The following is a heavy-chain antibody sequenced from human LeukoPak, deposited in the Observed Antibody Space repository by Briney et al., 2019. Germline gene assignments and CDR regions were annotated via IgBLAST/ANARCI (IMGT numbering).Heavy chain of an antibody. Sequence: GGSLRLPCPASGFSFGNYGMHWVRQAPGKGLEGVECIRYDGSNIYYADSVKGRFTISRDNSKNTLYLQMNSLRAEDTAVYYCAKDPTYSGYGGLDVWGKGTTVSVSS. CDR2: IRYDGSNI. J-gene: IGHJ6*04. CDR3: AKDPTYSGYGGLDV. V-gene: IGHV3-30*02. CDR1: GFSFGNYG. D-gene: IGHD5-12*01.